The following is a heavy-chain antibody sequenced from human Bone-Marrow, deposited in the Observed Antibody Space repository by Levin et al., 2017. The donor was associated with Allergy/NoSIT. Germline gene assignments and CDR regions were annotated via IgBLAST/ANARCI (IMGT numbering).Heavy chain of an antibody. CDR2: ISSSSSTI. D-gene: IGHD4-17*01. CDR1: GFPFSSSS. Sequence: LSLTCAASGFPFSSSSMNWVRQAPGKGLEWVSYISSSSSTIYYADSVKGRFTISRDNAKNSLYLQMNSLRAEDTAVYYCARDKITVTTYYYYYGMDVWGQGTTVTVSS. CDR3: ARDKITVTTYYYYYGMDV. J-gene: IGHJ6*02. V-gene: IGHV3-48*04.